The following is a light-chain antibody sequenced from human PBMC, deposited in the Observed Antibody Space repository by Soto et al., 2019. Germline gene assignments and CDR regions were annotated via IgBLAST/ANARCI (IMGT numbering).Light chain of an antibody. CDR1: SSDVGGYDY. CDR3: SSYSISTAYL. J-gene: IGLJ1*01. V-gene: IGLV2-14*01. CDR2: EVS. Sequence: QSALTQPASVSGSPGQSITISCTGTSSDVGGYDYVSWYQLHPGKAPKLMIFEVSNRPSGVSYRFSGSKSGNTASLTISGLQVEDEADYFYSSYSISTAYLFGTGTKLTVL.